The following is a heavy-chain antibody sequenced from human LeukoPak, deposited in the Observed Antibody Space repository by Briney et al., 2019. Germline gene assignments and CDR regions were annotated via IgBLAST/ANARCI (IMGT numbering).Heavy chain of an antibody. D-gene: IGHD6-19*01. Sequence: GGSLRLSCAASGFTVSSNYMSWVRQAPGKGLEWVSVIYSGGSTYYADSVKGRFTISRDNSKNTLYLQMNSLRAEDTAVYYCAKVIAVAGNEIFDYWGQGTLVTVSS. CDR3: AKVIAVAGNEIFDY. V-gene: IGHV3-53*01. J-gene: IGHJ4*02. CDR2: IYSGGST. CDR1: GFTVSSNY.